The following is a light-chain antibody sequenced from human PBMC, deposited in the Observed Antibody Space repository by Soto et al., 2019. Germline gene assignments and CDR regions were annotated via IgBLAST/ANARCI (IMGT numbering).Light chain of an antibody. J-gene: IGKJ1*01. Sequence: ELVMTQSPAPLSASPGERATLSCRASQSVSSNLAWYHQKPGQAPRLLIYDTSTRSTGISDRFSGSGSGTDFTLTISGLQSEDFAGDYGQQYNNWPPSWTFGQGTKVDIK. CDR2: DTS. V-gene: IGKV3-15*01. CDR1: QSVSSN. CDR3: QQYNNWPPSWT.